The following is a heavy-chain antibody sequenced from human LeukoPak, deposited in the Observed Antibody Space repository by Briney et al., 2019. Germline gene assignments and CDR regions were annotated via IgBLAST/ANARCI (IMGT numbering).Heavy chain of an antibody. V-gene: IGHV3-9*01. J-gene: IGHJ4*02. CDR3: AKDKAYCSGGSCYTPRLFDY. Sequence: GGSLRLSCAASGFTVSSNYTSWVRQAPGKGLEWVSGISWNSGSIGYADSVKGRFTISRDNAKNPLYLQMNSLRAEDTALYYCAKDKAYCSGGSCYTPRLFDYWGQGTLVTVSS. CDR2: ISWNSGSI. CDR1: GFTVSSNY. D-gene: IGHD2-15*01.